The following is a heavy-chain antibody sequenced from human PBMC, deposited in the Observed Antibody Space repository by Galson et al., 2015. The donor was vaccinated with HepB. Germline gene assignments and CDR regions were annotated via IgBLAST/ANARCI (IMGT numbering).Heavy chain of an antibody. CDR3: ARDAGYYYDSSGYYPSLAYYYGMDV. Sequence: SLRLSCAASGFTFSSYAMHWVRQAPGKGLEWVAVISYDGSNKYYADSVKGRFTISRDNSKNTLYLQMNSLRAEDTAVYYCARDAGYYYDSSGYYPSLAYYYGMDVWGQGTTVTVSS. V-gene: IGHV3-30*04. D-gene: IGHD3-22*01. CDR2: ISYDGSNK. J-gene: IGHJ6*02. CDR1: GFTFSSYA.